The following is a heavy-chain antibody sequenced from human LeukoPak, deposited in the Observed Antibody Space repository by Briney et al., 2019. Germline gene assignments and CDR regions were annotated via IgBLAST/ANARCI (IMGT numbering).Heavy chain of an antibody. J-gene: IGHJ6*03. V-gene: IGHV4-39*07. CDR1: GGSISSSSYY. CDR3: ARGGGIAVAGPRSQNMDV. CDR2: IYYSGST. D-gene: IGHD6-19*01. Sequence: SETLSLTCTVSGGSISSSSYYWGWIRQPPGKGLEWIGSIYYSGSTNYNPSLKSRVTISVDTSKNQFSLKLSSVAAADTAVYYCARGGGIAVAGPRSQNMDVWGKGTTVTVSS.